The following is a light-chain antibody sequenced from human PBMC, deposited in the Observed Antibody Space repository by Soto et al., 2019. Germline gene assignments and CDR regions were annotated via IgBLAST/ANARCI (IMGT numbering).Light chain of an antibody. Sequence: EIVLTQSPETLSLSPGERATLSCRASQSVSGYLGWYQQKPGQAPRLLIYDASNRAYGVPARFRGSGSGTNFTHTIASLEPDDFAMYYCQQRSNWPYLTFGGGTRV. J-gene: IGKJ4*01. CDR1: QSVSGY. CDR2: DAS. V-gene: IGKV3-11*01. CDR3: QQRSNWPYLT.